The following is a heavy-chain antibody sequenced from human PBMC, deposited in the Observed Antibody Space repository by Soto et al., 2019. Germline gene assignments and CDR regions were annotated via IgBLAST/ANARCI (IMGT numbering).Heavy chain of an antibody. Sequence: ASVKVSCKASGYTFTSYPMHWVRQAPGQRLEWMGWIKVGDGNTRYSQKFQGRLTLTRDTSASTVFMDLSSLRSEDTAVYFCATEGVPTIPGYNWFDPWGQGALVTVSS. J-gene: IGHJ5*02. D-gene: IGHD2-21*02. CDR1: GYTFTSYP. CDR2: IKVGDGNT. CDR3: ATEGVPTIPGYNWFDP. V-gene: IGHV1-3*01.